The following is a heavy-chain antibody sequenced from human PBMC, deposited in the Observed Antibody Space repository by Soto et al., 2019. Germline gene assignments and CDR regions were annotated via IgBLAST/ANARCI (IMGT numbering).Heavy chain of an antibody. CDR1: AGSITTSY. D-gene: IGHD3-22*01. V-gene: IGHV4-59*01. Sequence: SETLSLTCTVAAGSITTSYWSWIRQPLGKALEWIGYISYRGSTNYNPSLKSRLTISIDTSKSQISLKLTSMTTADTAVYYCASSGIVGREVNTWFDPWGQGTLVTVSS. J-gene: IGHJ5*02. CDR2: ISYRGST. CDR3: ASSGIVGREVNTWFDP.